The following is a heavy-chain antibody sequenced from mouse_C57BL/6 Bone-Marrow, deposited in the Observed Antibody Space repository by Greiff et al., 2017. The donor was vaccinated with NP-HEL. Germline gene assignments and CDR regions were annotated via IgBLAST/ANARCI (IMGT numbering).Heavy chain of an antibody. J-gene: IGHJ4*01. D-gene: IGHD1-1*01. V-gene: IGHV1-50*01. CDR3: ARDPYYYGSSYEGYYAMDY. Sequence: VQLQQPGAELVKPGASVKLSCKASGYTFTSYWMQWVKQRPGQGLEWIGEIDPSDSYTNYNQKFKGKATLTVDTSSSTAYMPLSSLTSEDSAVYYCARDPYYYGSSYEGYYAMDYWGQGTSVTVSS. CDR1: GYTFTSYW. CDR2: IDPSDSYT.